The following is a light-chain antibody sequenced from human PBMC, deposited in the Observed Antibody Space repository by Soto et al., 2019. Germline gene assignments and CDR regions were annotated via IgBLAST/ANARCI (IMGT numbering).Light chain of an antibody. CDR2: WAS. CDR3: QQYDTTPPT. V-gene: IGKV4-1*01. Sequence: DIVMTQSPDSLAVSLGERATLNCKSSQSVLWSPNNKNYLSWYQQKPGQPPKLLIYWASTRASGVPDRFSGSGSWTEFTLTISSLQAEDVAVYYCQQYDTTPPTFGPGTKVDIK. CDR1: QSVLWSPNNKNY. J-gene: IGKJ3*01.